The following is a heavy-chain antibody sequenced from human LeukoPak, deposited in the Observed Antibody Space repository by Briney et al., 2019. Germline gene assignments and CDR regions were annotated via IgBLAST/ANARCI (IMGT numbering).Heavy chain of an antibody. CDR1: GGSIRSNGYY. CDR2: IHCSGST. Sequence: SETLSLTCTVSGGSIRSNGYYWGWIRQPPGKGLEWIGSIHCSGSTYYKTSLKSRVTISVDTSMNQFSLKLSSVTAADTAMYYCATLSDYGSGSYLDFWGQGTLVTVSS. V-gene: IGHV4-39*01. CDR3: ATLSDYGSGSYLDF. J-gene: IGHJ4*02. D-gene: IGHD3-10*01.